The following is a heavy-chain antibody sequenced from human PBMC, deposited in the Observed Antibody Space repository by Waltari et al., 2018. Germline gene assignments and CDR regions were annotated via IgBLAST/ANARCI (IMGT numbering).Heavy chain of an antibody. CDR1: GDSVSSHIAT. Sequence: QVQLQQSGPGLVKPSQTLSVTCAISGDSVSSHIATWNWIRPCSSRGLDWLGRTYYRSKWSNDYAVSVKSRISINPDTSKNQFSLQLNSATPEDTAVYYCARAGYRSGWPVGFDLWGQGNLVTVSS. CDR3: ARAGYRSGWPVGFDL. J-gene: IGHJ4*02. D-gene: IGHD6-19*01. CDR2: TYYRSKWSN. V-gene: IGHV6-1*01.